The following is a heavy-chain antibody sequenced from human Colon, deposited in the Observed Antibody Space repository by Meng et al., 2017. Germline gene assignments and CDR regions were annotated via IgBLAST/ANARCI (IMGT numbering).Heavy chain of an antibody. J-gene: IGHJ5*02. CDR1: GFAFSDAW. Sequence: GESLKISCEASGFAFSDAWMSWVRQAPGKGLEWVGRVRSKPAGGITEYAAPVKGRFIISRYDSKNTMFLQMNSLKSEDTAVYFCTTTYGTGPWGQGTLVTVSS. CDR2: VRSKPAGGIT. D-gene: IGHD1-1*01. V-gene: IGHV3-15*01. CDR3: TTTYGTGP.